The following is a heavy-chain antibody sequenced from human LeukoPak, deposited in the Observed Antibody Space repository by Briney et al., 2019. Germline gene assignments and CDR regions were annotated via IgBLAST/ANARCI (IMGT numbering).Heavy chain of an antibody. CDR3: ARDQEDTAMVTIYY. CDR2: ISYDGSNK. CDR1: GFTFSSYA. J-gene: IGHJ4*02. D-gene: IGHD5-18*01. Sequence: GGSLRLSCAASGFTFSSYAMHWVRQAPGKGLEWVAVISYDGSNKYYADSVKSRFTISRDNSKNTLYLQMNSLRAEDTAVYYCARDQEDTAMVTIYYWGQGTLVTVSS. V-gene: IGHV3-30-3*01.